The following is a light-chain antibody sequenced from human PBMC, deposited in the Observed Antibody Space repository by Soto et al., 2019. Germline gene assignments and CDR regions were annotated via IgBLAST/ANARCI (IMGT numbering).Light chain of an antibody. Sequence: DIQMTQSPSTLSASVGDRVTITCRASQSIGSWLAWYQQKPGKAPKLLIYDASTLDRGVPSTFSGSGSGTQFTLTISSLQPDDFSTYYCQQYYSYSLWTFGQGTKVEIK. CDR3: QQYYSYSLWT. J-gene: IGKJ1*01. CDR2: DAS. CDR1: QSIGSW. V-gene: IGKV1-5*01.